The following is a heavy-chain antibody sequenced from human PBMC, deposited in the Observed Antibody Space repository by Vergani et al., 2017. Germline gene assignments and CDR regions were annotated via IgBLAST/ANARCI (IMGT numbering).Heavy chain of an antibody. CDR2: INIGGRT. Sequence: LVESGGGLVQPGGSLRLFCAASSFSVSSHYMPWVRQAPGKGLEWVSTINIGGRTSYADSVKGRLTLTRDDSKNTLHLQMNSLRPEDTAVYYCARGMTTETTDLDGFDIWGQGTMVSVSS. V-gene: IGHV3-66*02. CDR3: ARGMTTETTDLDGFDI. CDR1: SFSVSSHY. D-gene: IGHD4-17*01. J-gene: IGHJ3*02.